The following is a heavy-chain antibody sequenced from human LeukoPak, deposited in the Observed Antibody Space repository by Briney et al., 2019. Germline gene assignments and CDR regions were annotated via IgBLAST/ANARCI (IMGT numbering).Heavy chain of an antibody. J-gene: IGHJ4*02. CDR1: GYTFTGYY. Sequence: ASVKVSCKASGYTFTGYYMHWVRQAPGQGLEWMGWINPNSGGTNYAQKLQGRVTMTTDTSTSTAYMELRSLRSDDTAVYYCARVEYDFWSGYRYFDYWGQGTLVTVSS. CDR3: ARVEYDFWSGYRYFDY. V-gene: IGHV1-2*02. CDR2: INPNSGGT. D-gene: IGHD3-3*01.